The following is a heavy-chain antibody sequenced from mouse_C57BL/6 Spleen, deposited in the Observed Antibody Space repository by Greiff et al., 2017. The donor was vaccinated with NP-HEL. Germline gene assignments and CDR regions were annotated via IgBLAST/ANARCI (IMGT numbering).Heavy chain of an antibody. J-gene: IGHJ4*01. CDR1: GYAFSSSW. CDR3: ANDGYYNYAMDY. Sequence: VQLQQSGPELVKPGASVKISCKASGYAFSSSWMNWVKQRPGKGLEWIGRIYPGDGDTNYNGKFKGKATLTADKSSSTAYMQLSSLTSEDSAVYFCANDGYYNYAMDYWGQGTSVTVSS. V-gene: IGHV1-82*01. D-gene: IGHD2-3*01. CDR2: IYPGDGDT.